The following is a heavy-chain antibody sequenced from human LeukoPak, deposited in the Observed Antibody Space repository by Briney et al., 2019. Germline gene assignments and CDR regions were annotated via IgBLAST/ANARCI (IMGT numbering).Heavy chain of an antibody. D-gene: IGHD3-10*01. Sequence: SETLSLTCTVSGGSTGNYHWNWIRQPAGKGLEWIGRIYTSGSTSYNASLKSRVTMSLDTSEGHFSLKLKSVTAADTAMYYCAREVEGYGSGVSDILGQGTMVTVSS. CDR3: AREVEGYGSGVSDI. J-gene: IGHJ3*02. V-gene: IGHV4-4*07. CDR2: IYTSGST. CDR1: GGSTGNYH.